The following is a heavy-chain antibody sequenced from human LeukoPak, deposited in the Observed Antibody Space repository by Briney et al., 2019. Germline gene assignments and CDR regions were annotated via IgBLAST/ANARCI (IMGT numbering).Heavy chain of an antibody. V-gene: IGHV7-4-1*02. J-gene: IGHJ5*02. CDR2: INTNTGNP. CDR1: GYTFTSYA. D-gene: IGHD6-13*01. CDR3: AREIGSPMQQLVNWFDP. Sequence: GASVKVSCKASGYTFTSYAMNWLRQAPGQGLEWMGWINTNTGNPTYAQGFTGRFVFSLDTSVSTAYLQISSLKAEDTAVYYCAREIGSPMQQLVNWFDPWDQGTLVTVSS.